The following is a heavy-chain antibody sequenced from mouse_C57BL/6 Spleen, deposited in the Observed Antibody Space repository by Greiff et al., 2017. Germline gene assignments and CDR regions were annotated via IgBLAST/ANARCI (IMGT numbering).Heavy chain of an antibody. Sequence: EVKLVESGGGLVKPGGSLKLSCAASGFTFSDYGMHWVRQASEKGLEWVAYISSGSSTIYYADTVKGRFTISRDNAKNTLFLQMTSLRSEDTAMYYWAIITGTDAMDYWGQGTSVTVSS. CDR2: ISSGSSTI. CDR1: GFTFSDYG. V-gene: IGHV5-17*01. J-gene: IGHJ4*01. CDR3: AIITGTDAMDY. D-gene: IGHD4-1*01.